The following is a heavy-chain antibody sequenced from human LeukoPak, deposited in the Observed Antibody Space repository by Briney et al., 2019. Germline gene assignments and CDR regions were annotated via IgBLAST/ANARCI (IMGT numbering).Heavy chain of an antibody. CDR3: TKDAGAFYDCFYP. Sequence: GGSLRLSCAASGFSFSRYCMAWFRQIPGKGLEWVSTINDNSRNTHYADSVKARFTISRDNSKNTLYLEMHSLRVEDTALYYCTKDAGAFYDCFYPWGPGTRVTVSS. V-gene: IGHV3-23*01. CDR1: GFSFSRYC. J-gene: IGHJ5*02. D-gene: IGHD2/OR15-2a*01. CDR2: INDNSRNT.